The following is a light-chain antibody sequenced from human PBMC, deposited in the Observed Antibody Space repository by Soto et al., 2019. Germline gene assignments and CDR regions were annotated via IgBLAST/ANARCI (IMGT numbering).Light chain of an antibody. Sequence: QSALTQPASVSGSPGQSITISCNGTSSDIGSYDLLSWYQQHPGKAPKLMIYEVTKRPAGVSDRFSGSKSANTASLTISGLQVADEADYYCCSFGRSGTIFGGGTKLTV. V-gene: IGLV2-23*02. CDR3: CSFGRSGTI. CDR1: SSDIGSYDL. CDR2: EVT. J-gene: IGLJ2*01.